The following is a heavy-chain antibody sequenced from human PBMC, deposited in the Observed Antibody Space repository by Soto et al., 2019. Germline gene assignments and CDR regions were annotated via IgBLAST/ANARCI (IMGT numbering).Heavy chain of an antibody. Sequence: PGGSLRLSCAASGFTFSSYGMHWVRQAPGKGLEWVAVISYDGSNKYYADSVKGRFTISRDNSKNTLYLQMNSLRAEDTAVYYCAKGPATDDYGDYWGQGTLVTVSS. J-gene: IGHJ4*02. CDR1: GFTFSSYG. CDR3: AKGPATDDYGDY. V-gene: IGHV3-30*18. CDR2: ISYDGSNK.